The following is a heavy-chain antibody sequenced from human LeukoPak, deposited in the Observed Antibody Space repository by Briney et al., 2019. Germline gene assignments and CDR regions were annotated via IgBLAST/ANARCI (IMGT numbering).Heavy chain of an antibody. J-gene: IGHJ4*02. V-gene: IGHV6-1*01. CDR3: TRGRNSAFDY. CDR2: TYYGSKWYN. D-gene: IGHD1-14*01. CDR1: GDSVSSNGVA. Sequence: SQTLSLTCVISGDSVSSNGVAWNWVRQSPSRGLEWLGRTYYGSKWYNDYALSVKSRITINPDTSKNQFSLQLNSVTPEDTAVYYCTRGRNSAFDYWGQGTLVTVSS.